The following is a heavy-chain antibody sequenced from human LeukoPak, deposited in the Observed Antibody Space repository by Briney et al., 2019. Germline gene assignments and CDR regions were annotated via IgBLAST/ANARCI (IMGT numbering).Heavy chain of an antibody. V-gene: IGHV4-61*01. J-gene: IGHJ3*01. CDR2: VYYTGST. Sequence: SETLSLTCTVSGYSISSSYYWSWVRQPPGKGLEWIGFVYYTGSTNYSPSLKSRVTISVDTCKNQFSLKLRSVTAADTAVYYCARISSSNWYNERGAFDVWGQGTMVTVSS. D-gene: IGHD6-13*01. CDR3: ARISSSNWYNERGAFDV. CDR1: GYSISSSYY.